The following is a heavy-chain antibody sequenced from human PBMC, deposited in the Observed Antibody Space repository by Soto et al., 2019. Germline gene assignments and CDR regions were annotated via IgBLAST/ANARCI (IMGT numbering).Heavy chain of an antibody. CDR2: ISSDGNNQ. V-gene: IGHV3-30*18. CDR3: AKERGVLDAFDM. J-gene: IGHJ3*02. D-gene: IGHD3-10*01. CDR1: GFTSSTFV. Sequence: QVQLVESGGGVVQPGRSLRLSCAASGFTSSTFVIHWVRQAPGKGLEWMAVISSDGNNQYYADSVKGRLTISRDNATNTLYLQVNSLRAKDTAVYFCAKERGVLDAFDMWGQWTMVTVS.